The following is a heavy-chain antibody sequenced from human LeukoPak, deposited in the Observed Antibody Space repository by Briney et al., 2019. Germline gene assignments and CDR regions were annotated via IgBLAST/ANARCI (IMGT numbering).Heavy chain of an antibody. D-gene: IGHD6-19*01. CDR3: AGGSGSHPDAFDI. CDR2: ISSSSSYI. CDR1: GFTFSSYS. J-gene: IGHJ3*02. V-gene: IGHV3-21*01. Sequence: GGSLRLSCAASGFTFSSYSMNWVRQAPGKGLEWVSSISSSSSYIYYADSVKGRFTISRDNAKNSLYLQMNSLRAEDTAVYYCAGGSGSHPDAFDIWGQGTMVTVSS.